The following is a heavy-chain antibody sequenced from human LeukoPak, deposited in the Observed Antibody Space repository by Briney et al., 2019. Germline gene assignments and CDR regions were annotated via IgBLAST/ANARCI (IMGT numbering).Heavy chain of an antibody. D-gene: IGHD3-10*01. V-gene: IGHV3-48*04. J-gene: IGHJ4*02. CDR3: ARDLTMVRGIIDY. Sequence: GGSLRLSCAASGFTFSRYSMNWVRQAPGKGLEWVSYISSSSSTIYYADSVKGRFTISRDNAKNSLYLQMNSLRAEDTAVYYCARDLTMVRGIIDYWGLGTLVTVSS. CDR2: ISSSSSTI. CDR1: GFTFSRYS.